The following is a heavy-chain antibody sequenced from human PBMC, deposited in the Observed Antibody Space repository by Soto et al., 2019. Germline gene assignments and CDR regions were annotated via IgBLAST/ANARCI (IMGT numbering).Heavy chain of an antibody. CDR1: GYRFTNYW. D-gene: IGHD3-10*01. J-gene: IGHJ6*02. CDR3: AARVGSSPLYYYGVAV. V-gene: IGHV5-51*01. Sequence: GESLKISCKGSGYRFTNYWIGWVRQMPGKGLEWMGIIDPGDSDTRYSPSFQGQVTISVDKSISTAYLQWSSLKASDTAMYYCAARVGSSPLYYYGVAVWGQGTTVPVSS. CDR2: IDPGDSDT.